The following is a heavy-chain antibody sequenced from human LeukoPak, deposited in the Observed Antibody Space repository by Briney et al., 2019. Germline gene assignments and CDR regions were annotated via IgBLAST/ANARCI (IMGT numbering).Heavy chain of an antibody. CDR2: ISSSGSTI. V-gene: IGHV3-48*03. CDR1: GFTFSSYE. Sequence: PGGSLRLSCAASGFTFSSYEMNWVRQAPGKGLEWVSYISSSGSTIYYADSVKGRFTISRDNAKNSLYLQMNSLRAEDTAVYYCARLSYCSGGSCSTYYYYYYMDVWGKGTTVTVSS. D-gene: IGHD2-15*01. CDR3: ARLSYCSGGSCSTYYYYYYMDV. J-gene: IGHJ6*03.